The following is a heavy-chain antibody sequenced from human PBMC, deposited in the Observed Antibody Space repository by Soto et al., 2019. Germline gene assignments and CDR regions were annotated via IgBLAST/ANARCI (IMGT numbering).Heavy chain of an antibody. J-gene: IGHJ4*02. CDR1: GFTFSNFG. CDR2: IWHDGREK. V-gene: IGHV3-33*01. Sequence: QVQVVESGGGVVQPGRSLRLSCAASGFTFSNFGMHWVRQAPGKGLEWVAVIWHDGREKYYADFVEGRFTISRDNSKNTLEMQMNSLRAEDTAVYHCARAPGKDEAIDYWGQGTLVTVSS. CDR3: ARAPGKDEAIDY.